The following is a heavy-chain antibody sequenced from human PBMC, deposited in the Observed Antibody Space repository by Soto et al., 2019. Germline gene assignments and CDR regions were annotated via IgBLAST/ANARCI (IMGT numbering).Heavy chain of an antibody. CDR2: INPGNGNT. J-gene: IGHJ2*01. D-gene: IGHD3-10*01. V-gene: IGHV1-3*01. CDR3: ARGASSATTFYFQP. Sequence: QVQVVQSGAEVKKPGASVKVSCKASGYTFTSYAMHWVRQAPGQRLEWMGWINPGNGNTKNSQKFQGRVTITRDTFASTAYRELSSLRSEDTAVYYCARGASSATTFYFQPWGRGTLVTVSS. CDR1: GYTFTSYA.